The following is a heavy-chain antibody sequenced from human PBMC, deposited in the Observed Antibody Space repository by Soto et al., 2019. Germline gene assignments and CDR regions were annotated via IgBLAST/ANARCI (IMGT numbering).Heavy chain of an antibody. CDR2: IDPSDSYT. CDR1: GYSFTSYW. Sequence: GESLKISCKGSGYSFTSYWISWVRQMPGKGLEWMGRIDPSDSYTNYSPSFQGHVTISADKSISTAYLQWSSLKASDTAMYYCARVTYCSSTSCVYYYGMDVWAQGTTVTVSS. V-gene: IGHV5-10-1*01. CDR3: ARVTYCSSTSCVYYYGMDV. J-gene: IGHJ6*02. D-gene: IGHD2-2*01.